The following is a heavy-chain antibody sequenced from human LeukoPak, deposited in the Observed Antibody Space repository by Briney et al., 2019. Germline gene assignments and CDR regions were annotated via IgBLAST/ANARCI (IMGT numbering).Heavy chain of an antibody. CDR1: GFTFDRFT. D-gene: IGHD2-21*02. CDR2: INRRGHT. V-gene: IGHV3-43*01. J-gene: IGHJ4*02. Sequence: GGSLRLSCAVSGFTFDRFTIHWVRQTPGKGLEWVSLINRRGHTFYADSVKGRFTISRDNSRNSVFLQMNSLRPEDTALYHCAKDVDCPSDCLFFHSWGQGTLVTVSS. CDR3: AKDVDCPSDCLFFHS.